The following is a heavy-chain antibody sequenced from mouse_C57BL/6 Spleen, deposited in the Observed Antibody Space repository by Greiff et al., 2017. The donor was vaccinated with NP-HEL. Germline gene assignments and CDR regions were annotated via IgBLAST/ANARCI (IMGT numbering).Heavy chain of an antibody. CDR2: IYPGDGDT. CDR3: AREGDGDYTRWYFDV. D-gene: IGHD2-13*01. V-gene: IGHV1-82*01. Sequence: VQLQQSGPELVKPGASVKISCKASGYAFSSSWMNWVKQRPGKGLEWIGRIYPGDGDTNYNGKFKGKATLTADKSSSTAYMQLSSLTSEDSAVYVCAREGDGDYTRWYFDVWGTGTTVTVSS. J-gene: IGHJ1*03. CDR1: GYAFSSSW.